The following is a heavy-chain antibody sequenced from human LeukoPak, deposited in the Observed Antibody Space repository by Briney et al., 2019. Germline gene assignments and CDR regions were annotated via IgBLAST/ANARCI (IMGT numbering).Heavy chain of an antibody. Sequence: GSSLRLSCAASGFTFSSYAMHWVRQAPGKGLEWVAVISYDGSNKYYADSVKGRFTISRDNSKNTLYLQMNSLRAEDTAVYYCARDFAVGFLEWLGYFDYWGQGTLVTVSS. J-gene: IGHJ4*02. CDR1: GFTFSSYA. CDR2: ISYDGSNK. CDR3: ARDFAVGFLEWLGYFDY. D-gene: IGHD3-3*02. V-gene: IGHV3-30-3*01.